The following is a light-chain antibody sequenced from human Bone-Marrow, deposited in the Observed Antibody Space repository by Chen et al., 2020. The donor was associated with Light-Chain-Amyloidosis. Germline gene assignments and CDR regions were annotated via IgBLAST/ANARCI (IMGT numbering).Light chain of an antibody. Sequence: DIQMTQSPSSLSVSVGDRVTLTCRASQAIGNFLAWYQQRPGKVPEILIYAASTLQPGVPSRFSGSGSGTLFTLTIPSLQPEDVATYYCQTYNTAPHLTFGGGTKVEIK. CDR3: QTYNTAPHLT. CDR2: AAS. CDR1: QAIGNF. J-gene: IGKJ4*01. V-gene: IGKV1-27*01.